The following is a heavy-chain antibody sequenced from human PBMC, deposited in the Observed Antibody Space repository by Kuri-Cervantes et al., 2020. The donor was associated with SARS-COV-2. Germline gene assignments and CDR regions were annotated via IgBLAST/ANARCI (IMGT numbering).Heavy chain of an antibody. CDR3: ARLGSGWPGIDF. D-gene: IGHD6-19*01. Sequence: SDTLSLTCTVSGGSISSDYWSWIRQPPGKGLEWIGFINYSGSSNYNPSLKSRVSISVDTSKNQFSLRLSSVTAADTAVYYCARLGSGWPGIDFWGQGTLVTVSS. V-gene: IGHV4-59*12. CDR2: INYSGSS. J-gene: IGHJ4*02. CDR1: GGSISSDY.